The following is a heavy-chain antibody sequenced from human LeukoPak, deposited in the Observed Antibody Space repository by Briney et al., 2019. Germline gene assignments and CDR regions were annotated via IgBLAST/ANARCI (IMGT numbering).Heavy chain of an antibody. Sequence: SVKVSCKASVCAFRRYAINWLGQAPAQGLAWVGGISHMFSTTNYAQKVQGRVTICADESKSTAYMELSSLRSEDTAVYYCVRDGSYYDSSGYYYLYWGQGTLVTVSS. J-gene: IGHJ4*02. V-gene: IGHV1-69*01. D-gene: IGHD3-22*01. CDR1: VCAFRRYA. CDR3: VRDGSYYDSSGYYYLY. CDR2: ISHMFSTT.